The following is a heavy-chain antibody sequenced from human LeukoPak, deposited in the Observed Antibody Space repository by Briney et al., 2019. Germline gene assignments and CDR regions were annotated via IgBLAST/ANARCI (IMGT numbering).Heavy chain of an antibody. V-gene: IGHV4-59*12. J-gene: IGHJ4*02. CDR2: IYHSGST. CDR3: ARTNSDPYFDY. Sequence: SETLSLTCTVSGGSISSYYWSWIRQPPGKGLEWIGYIYHSGSTYYNPSLKSRVTISVDRSKNQFSLKLSSVTAADTAVYYCARTNSDPYFDYWGQGTLVTVSS. CDR1: GGSISSYY. D-gene: IGHD3-10*01.